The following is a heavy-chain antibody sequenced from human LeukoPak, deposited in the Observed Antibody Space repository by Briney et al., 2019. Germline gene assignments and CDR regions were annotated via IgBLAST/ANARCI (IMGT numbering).Heavy chain of an antibody. CDR3: AEGYNPYYFDY. CDR2: VSYSGNT. CDR1: RGSISDYY. V-gene: IGHV4-59*01. J-gene: IGHJ4*02. Sequence: SETLSLTCSVSRGSISDYYWSWIRQPPGKGLEWIGYVSYSGNTNYNPSLKSRVTISVDTSKNQFSLKLSSATAADTAVYYCAEGYNPYYFDYWGRGTLVTVSS. D-gene: IGHD1-14*01.